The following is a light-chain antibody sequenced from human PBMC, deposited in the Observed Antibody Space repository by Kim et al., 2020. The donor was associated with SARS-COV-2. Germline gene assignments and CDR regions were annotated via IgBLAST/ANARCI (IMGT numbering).Light chain of an antibody. CDR3: QQYDSSPCT. CDR2: GAS. Sequence: EIVLTQSPGTLSLSPGERATLSCRASQSVSSSYLAWYQQKPGQAPRLLIYGASSRATGIPDRFSGSGSGTDFTLTISRLEPEDFAVYYCQQYDSSPCTFGGGTKVDIK. CDR1: QSVSSSY. J-gene: IGKJ4*02. V-gene: IGKV3-20*01.